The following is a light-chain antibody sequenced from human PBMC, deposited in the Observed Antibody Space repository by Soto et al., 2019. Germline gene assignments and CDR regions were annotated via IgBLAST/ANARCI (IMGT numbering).Light chain of an antibody. CDR2: RNS. CDR3: AALDDSLSGWV. Sequence: QSVLTQPPSASGTPVQRVTISCSGSSSNIVTNHVYWYQHLPGTAPKLLIYRNSLRPSGVPDRFSGSKSGTSASLAISGIRSEDEADYYCAALDDSLSGWVFGGGTKLTVL. CDR1: SSNIVTNH. V-gene: IGLV1-47*01. J-gene: IGLJ3*02.